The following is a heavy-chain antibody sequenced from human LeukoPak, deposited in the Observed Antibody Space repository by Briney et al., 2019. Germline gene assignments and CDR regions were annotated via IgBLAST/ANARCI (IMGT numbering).Heavy chain of an antibody. D-gene: IGHD6-13*01. Sequence: PGGSLRLSCAASGFTFSSYAMHWVRQAPGKGLEWVAVISYDGSNKYYADSVKGRFTISRDNSKNTLYLQMNSLRAEDTAVYYCATNGIADYWGQGTLVTVSS. J-gene: IGHJ4*02. V-gene: IGHV3-30-3*01. CDR3: ATNGIADY. CDR2: ISYDGSNK. CDR1: GFTFSSYA.